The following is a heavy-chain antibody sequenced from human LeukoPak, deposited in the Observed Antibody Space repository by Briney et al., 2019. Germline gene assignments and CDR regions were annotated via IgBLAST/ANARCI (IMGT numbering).Heavy chain of an antibody. Sequence: PGGSLRLSCAASGFTFSTYGMNWVRQAPGRGLEFVSSISGSDTNTYYADSVKGRITISRDNSKNTLYVQMNSLRAEDTAVYYCARVLGDPTRRHWFDPWGQGTLVTVSS. J-gene: IGHJ5*02. CDR2: ISGSDTNT. CDR3: ARVLGDPTRRHWFDP. D-gene: IGHD4-17*01. CDR1: GFTFSTYG. V-gene: IGHV3-23*01.